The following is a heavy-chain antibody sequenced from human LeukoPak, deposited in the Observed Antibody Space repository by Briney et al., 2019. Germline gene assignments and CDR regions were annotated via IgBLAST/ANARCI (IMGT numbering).Heavy chain of an antibody. CDR1: GFTFSTCA. V-gene: IGHV3-23*01. CDR3: VKDSAGNY. J-gene: IGHJ4*02. Sequence: GGSLRLFCAASGFTFSTCAMNWVRQAPGKGLEWASGISGSGISTYYADSVKGRFSISRDNSKNTLYLQMNSLRAEDTAVYYCVKDSAGNYWGQGTLVTVSS. CDR2: ISGSGIST. D-gene: IGHD2-15*01.